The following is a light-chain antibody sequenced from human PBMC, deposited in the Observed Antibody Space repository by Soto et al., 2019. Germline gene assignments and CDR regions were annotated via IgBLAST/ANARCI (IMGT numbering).Light chain of an antibody. CDR1: QSVSSDY. CDR2: GAS. V-gene: IGKV3-20*01. J-gene: IGKJ5*01. CDR3: QQSYSTPRIT. Sequence: EIVLTQSPGTLSLSPGERATLSCRASQSVSSDYLAWYHQKPGQPPRLLIYGASSRATGIPDRFSGSGSGTDFTLTISRLEPEDFATYYCQQSYSTPRITFGQGTRLEIK.